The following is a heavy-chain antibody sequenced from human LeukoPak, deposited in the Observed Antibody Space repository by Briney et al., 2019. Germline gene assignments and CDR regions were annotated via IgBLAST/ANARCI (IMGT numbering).Heavy chain of an antibody. Sequence: SETLSLTCAVYGGSFSGYYWSWIRQPPGKGLEWIGEIDHSGSTNYNPSLKSRVTISVDTSKNQFSLKLRSVTAADTAVYYCARVGIAAAGPGFDPWGQGTLVTVSS. V-gene: IGHV4-34*01. CDR3: ARVGIAAAGPGFDP. D-gene: IGHD6-13*01. CDR1: GGSFSGYY. CDR2: IDHSGST. J-gene: IGHJ5*02.